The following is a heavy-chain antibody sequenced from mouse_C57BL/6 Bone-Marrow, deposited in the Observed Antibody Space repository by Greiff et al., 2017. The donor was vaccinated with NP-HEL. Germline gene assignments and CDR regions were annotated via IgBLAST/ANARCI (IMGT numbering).Heavy chain of an antibody. Sequence: EVQGVESGAELVRPGASVKLSCTASGFNIKDDYMHWVKQRPEQGLEWIGWIDPENGDTEYASKFQGKATITADTSSNTAYLQLSSLTSEDTAVYYCTTFDYDVEFAYWGQGTLVTVSA. D-gene: IGHD2-4*01. CDR1: GFNIKDDY. V-gene: IGHV14-4*01. J-gene: IGHJ3*01. CDR3: TTFDYDVEFAY. CDR2: IDPENGDT.